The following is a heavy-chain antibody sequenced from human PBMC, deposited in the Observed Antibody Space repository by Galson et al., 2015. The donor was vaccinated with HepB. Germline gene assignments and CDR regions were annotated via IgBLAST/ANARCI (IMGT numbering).Heavy chain of an antibody. J-gene: IGHJ4*02. D-gene: IGHD3-3*01. CDR2: IYYSGST. V-gene: IGHV4-59*01. Sequence: ETLSLTCTVSGGSISSYYWSWIRQPPEKGLEWIGYIYYSGSTNYNPSLKSRVTISVDTSKNQFSLKLSSVTAADTAVYYCARAADRYDFWSGYYLDYWGQGTLVTVSS. CDR3: ARAADRYDFWSGYYLDY. CDR1: GGSISSYY.